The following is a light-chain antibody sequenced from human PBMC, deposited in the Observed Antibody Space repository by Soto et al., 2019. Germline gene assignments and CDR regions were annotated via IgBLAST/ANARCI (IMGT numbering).Light chain of an antibody. CDR2: GAS. Sequence: EIVMTQSPATLSLSPGERAALSCRASQSINSELAWYQQKPGQPPRLLIYGASTRATGVPARFPGSESGSEFTRTISGLQSEDFAVYYCQQRHYWPLTFGQGTRLEI. V-gene: IGKV3-15*01. CDR3: QQRHYWPLT. J-gene: IGKJ2*01. CDR1: QSINSE.